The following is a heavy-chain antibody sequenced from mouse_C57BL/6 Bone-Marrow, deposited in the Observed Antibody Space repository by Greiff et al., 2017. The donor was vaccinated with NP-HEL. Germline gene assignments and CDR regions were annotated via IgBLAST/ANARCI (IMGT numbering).Heavy chain of an antibody. Sequence: QVQLQQSGPELVKPGASVKISCKASGYSFTSYYIHWVKQRPGQGLEWIGWIYPGSGNTKYIEKFKGKATLTADTSSSTAYMQLSSLTSEDSAVYYCARGYDGYYSWFAYWGQGTLVTVSA. CDR2: IYPGSGNT. CDR3: ARGYDGYYSWFAY. V-gene: IGHV1-66*01. CDR1: GYSFTSYY. J-gene: IGHJ3*01. D-gene: IGHD2-3*01.